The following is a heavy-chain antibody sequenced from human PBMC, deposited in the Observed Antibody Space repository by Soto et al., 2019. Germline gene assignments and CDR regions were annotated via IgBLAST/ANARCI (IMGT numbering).Heavy chain of an antibody. CDR2: MSGSSSTT. Sequence: PGGSLRLSCATSGLTFSNYAMSWVRQAPGGGLEWVSSMSGSSSTTYYADSVRGRFTISRDRSKNKLYLQMSSLRAEDTALYYCAKNQERELPRVIDFWGQGTLVTVSS. CDR3: AKNQERELPRVIDF. CDR1: GLTFSNYA. V-gene: IGHV3-23*01. J-gene: IGHJ4*02. D-gene: IGHD1-7*01.